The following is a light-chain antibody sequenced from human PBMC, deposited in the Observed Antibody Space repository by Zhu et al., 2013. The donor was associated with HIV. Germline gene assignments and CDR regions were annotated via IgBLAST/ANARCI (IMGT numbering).Light chain of an antibody. CDR2: DAS. Sequence: IQMTQSPSTLSASVGDRVTITCRASQTIDDWLAWYRQKPGKAPEVLIFDASTLKTGVPSRFNGNRSGPEFTLTISSLQPDDFATYYCQQYYDYPRTFGQGTKVEIK. CDR1: QTIDDW. CDR3: QQYYDYPRT. V-gene: IGKV1-5*01. J-gene: IGKJ1*01.